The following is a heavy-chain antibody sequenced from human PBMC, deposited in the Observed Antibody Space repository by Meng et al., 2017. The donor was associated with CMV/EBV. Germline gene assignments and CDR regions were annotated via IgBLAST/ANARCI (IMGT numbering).Heavy chain of an antibody. D-gene: IGHD2-2*01. CDR2: IKSKTDGGTT. CDR3: TTQIVVVPAATAYFDY. CDR1: GFTFSNSW. Sequence: GESLKISCAASGFTFSNSWMSWVRQAPGKGLEWVGRIKSKTDGGTTDYAAPVKGRFTISRDDSKNTLYLQMNSLKTEDTAVYYCTTQIVVVPAATAYFDYWGQGTTVTVSS. J-gene: IGHJ4*03. V-gene: IGHV3-15*01.